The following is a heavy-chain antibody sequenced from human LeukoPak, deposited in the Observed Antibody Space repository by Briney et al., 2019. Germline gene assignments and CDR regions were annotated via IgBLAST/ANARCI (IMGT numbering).Heavy chain of an antibody. CDR2: TSSDGSSK. V-gene: IGHV3-30-3*01. CDR3: AREGGDLRWKIRFDF. J-gene: IGHJ4*02. D-gene: IGHD4-23*01. Sequence: HPGRSLRLSCAASKFTFSTFAMHWVRQAPGKGLGWVALTSSDGSSKYYTDSVKGRFTISRDNSKNTLYLQMNSLRAEDTAVYYCAREGGDLRWKIRFDFWGEGALVTVSS. CDR1: KFTFSTFA.